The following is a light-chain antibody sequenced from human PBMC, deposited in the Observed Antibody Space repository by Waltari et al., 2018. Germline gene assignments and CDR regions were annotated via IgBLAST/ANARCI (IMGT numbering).Light chain of an antibody. CDR2: DVT. Sequence: QSALTQPASVSGTPGPSITISCTGTSSDVGGYNSVSWYQQHPGIAPQLLIYDVTYRPSGVSNRFSGSKSGNTASLTISGLQAEDEADYYCSSYTSTRTLVFGGGTKLTVL. CDR1: SSDVGGYNS. V-gene: IGLV2-14*03. J-gene: IGLJ2*01. CDR3: SSYTSTRTLV.